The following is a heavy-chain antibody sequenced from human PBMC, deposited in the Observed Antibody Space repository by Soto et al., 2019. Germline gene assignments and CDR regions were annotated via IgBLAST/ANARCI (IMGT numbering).Heavy chain of an antibody. D-gene: IGHD2-2*01. J-gene: IGHJ4*02. V-gene: IGHV1-69*06. CDR3: ASQVGVGICSSTSCYGGCDY. Sequence: QVQLVQSGAEVKKPGSSVKVSCKASGGTFSSYAISWVRQAPGQGLAWMGGIIPIFGTANYAQQFQGRVTITADKSTSPAYMELSSLRSEDTAVYYCASQVGVGICSSTSCYGGCDYWGQGTLVTVSS. CDR1: GGTFSSYA. CDR2: IIPIFGTA.